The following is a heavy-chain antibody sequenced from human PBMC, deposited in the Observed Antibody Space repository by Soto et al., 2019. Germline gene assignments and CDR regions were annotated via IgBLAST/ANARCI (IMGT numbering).Heavy chain of an antibody. CDR3: AHRPRSGSYDWYDP. J-gene: IGHJ5*02. V-gene: IGHV2-5*02. D-gene: IGHD1-26*01. CDR1: GFSLSSTRMA. CDR2: IYWDDDK. Sequence: SGPTLVNPTQTLTLTCTFSGFSLSSTRMAVGWIRQPPGKALERLALIYWDDDKRYSPFLKSRLTISKDTSKNQVVLTMTNMDPGDTATYYCAHRPRSGSYDWYDPWGQGTLVTVSS.